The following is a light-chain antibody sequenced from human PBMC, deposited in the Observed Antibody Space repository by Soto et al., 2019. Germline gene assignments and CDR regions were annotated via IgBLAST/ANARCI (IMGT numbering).Light chain of an antibody. J-gene: IGLJ2*01. Sequence: QTVVTQEPSFSVSPGGTVTLTCGLSSGSVSSSYHPSWFQQTPGQAPRTLIYTTNVRSSGVPDRFSGSIVGNKAALTITGAQADDECDYYCVLYMGSGISVFGGGTQLTVL. CDR2: TTN. CDR1: SGSVSSSYH. CDR3: VLYMGSGISV. V-gene: IGLV8-61*01.